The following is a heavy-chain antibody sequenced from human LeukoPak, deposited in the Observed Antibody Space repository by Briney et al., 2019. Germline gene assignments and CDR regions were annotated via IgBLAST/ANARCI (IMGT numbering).Heavy chain of an antibody. D-gene: IGHD5-24*01. CDR1: GFTFTSYG. CDR2: ITYDGYYK. CDR3: ARDTRWSNDY. Sequence: GGSLRLSCAASGFTFTSYGMHWVRQSPGKGLEWVALITYDGYYKYYSDSVKGRFAISSDTSKNTLYLQMNTLTAEDTAVYYCARDTRWSNDYWGQGTLVTVSS. V-gene: IGHV3-30*03. J-gene: IGHJ4*02.